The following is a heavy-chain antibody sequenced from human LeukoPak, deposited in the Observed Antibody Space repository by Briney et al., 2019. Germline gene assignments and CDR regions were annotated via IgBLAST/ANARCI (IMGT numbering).Heavy chain of an antibody. D-gene: IGHD5-24*01. Sequence: GGSLRLSCAASGFTFSSYEMYWVRQAPGKGLEWVSYISSSGSTIYYADSVKGRFTISRDNAKNSLYLQMNSLRAKDTAVYYCARDTIYLSFNYWGQGTLVTVSS. V-gene: IGHV3-48*03. CDR3: ARDTIYLSFNY. J-gene: IGHJ4*02. CDR1: GFTFSSYE. CDR2: ISSSGSTI.